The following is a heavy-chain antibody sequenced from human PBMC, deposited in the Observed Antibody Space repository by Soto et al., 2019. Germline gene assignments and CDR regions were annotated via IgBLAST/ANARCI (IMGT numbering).Heavy chain of an antibody. J-gene: IGHJ4*02. CDR3: ASRGRGSYYAY. CDR2: ISGSGGST. V-gene: IGHV3-23*01. CDR1: GFTFSSYA. D-gene: IGHD1-26*01. Sequence: EVQLLESGGGLVQPGGSLRLSCAASGFTFSSYAMRWVRQAPGKGLEWVSAISGSGGSTYYADSVKGRFTISRDNSKNTLYLQMNSLRAEDTAVYYCASRGRGSYYAYWAQGTLVTVSS.